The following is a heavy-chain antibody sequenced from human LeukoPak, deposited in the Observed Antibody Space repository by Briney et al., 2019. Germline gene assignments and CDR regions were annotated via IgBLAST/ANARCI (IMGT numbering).Heavy chain of an antibody. V-gene: IGHV3-7*01. CDR2: IKQDGSEK. D-gene: IGHD3-9*01. J-gene: IGHJ4*02. CDR3: ARDHMYYDILTGYYLFDY. Sequence: GGSLRLSCTASGFTFSSYWMSWVRQAPGKGLEWVANIKQDGSEKYYVDSVKGRFTISRDNAKNSLYLQMNSLRAEDTAVYYCARDHMYYDILTGYYLFDYWGQGTLVTVSS. CDR1: GFTFSSYW.